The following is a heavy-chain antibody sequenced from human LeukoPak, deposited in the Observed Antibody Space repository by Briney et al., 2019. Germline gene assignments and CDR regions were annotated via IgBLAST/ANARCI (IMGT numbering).Heavy chain of an antibody. CDR2: IFYSGST. D-gene: IGHD2-15*01. CDR1: GGSTSSSY. CDR3: ARQLGYCSGTSCYWGAFDI. V-gene: IGHV4-59*01. Sequence: SETLSLTCTVSGGSTSSSYWSWIRQPPGKGLEWRAYIFYSGSTNYNPSLKSRVTISVDTSKNQFSLKLSSVTAADTAVYYCARQLGYCSGTSCYWGAFDIWGQGTMVTVSS. J-gene: IGHJ3*02.